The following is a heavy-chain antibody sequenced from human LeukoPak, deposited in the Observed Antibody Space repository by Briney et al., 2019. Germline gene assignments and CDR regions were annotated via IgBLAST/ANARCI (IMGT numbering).Heavy chain of an antibody. V-gene: IGHV3-48*02. J-gene: IGHJ4*02. Sequence: GGSLRLSCAASGFTFSSYSMNWVRQAPGKGLEWGSYISGSSSTIYYADSVKGRFTISRDNAKNSLYLQMNSLRDEDTAVYYCARDHWRTGYDFWSGYTYYFDYWGQGTLVTVSS. CDR2: ISGSSSTI. D-gene: IGHD3-3*01. CDR1: GFTFSSYS. CDR3: ARDHWRTGYDFWSGYTYYFDY.